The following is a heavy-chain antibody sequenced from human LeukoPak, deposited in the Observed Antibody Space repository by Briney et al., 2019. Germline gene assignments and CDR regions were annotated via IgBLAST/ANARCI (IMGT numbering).Heavy chain of an antibody. V-gene: IGHV4-38-2*02. D-gene: IGHD5-18*01. J-gene: IGHJ4*02. CDR2: IYHSGST. CDR3: ARDLPIYSYGPAVDY. Sequence: SETLSLTCTVSGYSISSGYYWGWIRQPPGKWLECIGSIYHSGSTYYNPSLKSRVTISVDTSKNQFSLKLSSVTAADTAVYYCARDLPIYSYGPAVDYWGQGTLVTVSS. CDR1: GYSISSGYY.